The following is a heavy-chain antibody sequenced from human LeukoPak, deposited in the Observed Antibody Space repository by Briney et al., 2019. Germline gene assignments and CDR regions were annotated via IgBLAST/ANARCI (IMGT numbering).Heavy chain of an antibody. J-gene: IGHJ4*02. D-gene: IGHD1-14*01. CDR2: IKEDGSEK. Sequence: PVGSLRLSCAVSGFTFSTYWMSWVRQAPGKGLEWVGNIKEDGSEKYYVDSMKGRFTISRDNAKNSLYLQMNSLRVEDTAVYYCARDSFETDIDYWGQGTLVTVSS. CDR3: ARDSFETDIDY. CDR1: GFTFSTYW. V-gene: IGHV3-7*01.